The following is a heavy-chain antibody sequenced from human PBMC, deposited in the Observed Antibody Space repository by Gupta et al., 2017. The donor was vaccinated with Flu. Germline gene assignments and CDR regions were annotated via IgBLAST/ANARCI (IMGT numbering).Heavy chain of an antibody. CDR1: GEPFRGS. CDR3: ARTYGGWQIFYFVS. CDR2: IDHSGAT. V-gene: IGHV4-34*01. D-gene: IGHD6-19*01. J-gene: IGHJ4*02. Sequence: QVHLHQWGEGLLKTSETLSLTCSVSGEPFRGSWTWIRQTPDKGLEWIGEIDHSGATNYNPSVSTRGAFSVDSAKKQFSLTLTSVTVADAGIYYCARTYGGWQIFYFVSWGQGTRVTVSS.